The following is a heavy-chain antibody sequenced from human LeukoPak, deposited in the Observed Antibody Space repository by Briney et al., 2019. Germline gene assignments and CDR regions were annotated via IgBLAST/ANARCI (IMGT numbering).Heavy chain of an antibody. CDR2: ISGGGVST. Sequence: PGGSLRLSCAASGVTFSNLWMTWVRQAPGKGLEWVSAISGGGVSTYYADSVKGRFTISRDNSKNTLYLQMNSLRAEDTAVYYCASHFGDYGTYFDYWGQGTPVTVSS. J-gene: IGHJ4*02. CDR1: GVTFSNLW. V-gene: IGHV3-23*01. CDR3: ASHFGDYGTYFDY. D-gene: IGHD4-17*01.